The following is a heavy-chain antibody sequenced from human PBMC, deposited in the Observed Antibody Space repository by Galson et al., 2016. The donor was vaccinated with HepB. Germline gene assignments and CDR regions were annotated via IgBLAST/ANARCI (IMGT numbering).Heavy chain of an antibody. J-gene: IGHJ3*02. CDR1: GFSLRTSAVG. Sequence: PALVKPTQTLTLTCTFSGFSLRTSAVGVGWIRQPPGKALEWLALIYWNDDKRYSPSLKSRLTITKDTSKNQVVLTMTNMDPVDTARYFCEHWAGANHYASWAQVVFDIWGQATMVTVSS. V-gene: IGHV2-5*01. CDR3: EHWAGANHYASWAQVVFDI. D-gene: IGHD3-10*01. CDR2: IYWNDDK.